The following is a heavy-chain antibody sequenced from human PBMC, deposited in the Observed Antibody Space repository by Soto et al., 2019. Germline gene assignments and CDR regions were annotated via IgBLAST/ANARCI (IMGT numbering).Heavy chain of an antibody. CDR2: VDADGSGT. D-gene: IGHD1-1*01. Sequence: EVQLVESGGGLVQPGGSLRLSCAASGFSFSSYGMHWVHQAPGTGLVWVSRVDADGSGTTYAGSVKGRFSISRDNAKNTVSLQMNNLRAEDTAVYYCAGASGWKFDYWGLGVLVTVSS. J-gene: IGHJ4*02. CDR3: AGASGWKFDY. V-gene: IGHV3-74*01. CDR1: GFSFSSYG.